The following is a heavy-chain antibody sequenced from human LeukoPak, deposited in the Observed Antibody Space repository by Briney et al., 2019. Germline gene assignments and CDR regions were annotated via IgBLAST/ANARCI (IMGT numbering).Heavy chain of an antibody. Sequence: SGGSLRLSCAASGFSVSSNYISWVRQAPGKGLEWVAKIKQDGSAKYYVDSVKGRFTISRDNAKNSLYLQMNSLRAEDTAVYYCARGYCSGGSCSKYDYWGQGTLVTVSS. CDR1: GFSVSSNY. D-gene: IGHD2-15*01. J-gene: IGHJ4*02. CDR2: IKQDGSAK. V-gene: IGHV3-7*01. CDR3: ARGYCSGGSCSKYDY.